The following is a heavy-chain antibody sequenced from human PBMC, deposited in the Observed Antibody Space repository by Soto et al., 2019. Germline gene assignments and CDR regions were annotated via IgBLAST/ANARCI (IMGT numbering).Heavy chain of an antibody. D-gene: IGHD1-1*01. CDR3: ARSRYNWNDAPDYYYYGMDV. Sequence: ASVKVSCKASGYTFTGYYMHWVRQAPGQGLEWMGWINPNSGGTNYAQKFQGWVTMTRDTSISTAYMELSRLGSDDTAVYYCARSRYNWNDAPDYYYYGMDVWGQGTTVTVSS. CDR2: INPNSGGT. J-gene: IGHJ6*02. CDR1: GYTFTGYY. V-gene: IGHV1-2*04.